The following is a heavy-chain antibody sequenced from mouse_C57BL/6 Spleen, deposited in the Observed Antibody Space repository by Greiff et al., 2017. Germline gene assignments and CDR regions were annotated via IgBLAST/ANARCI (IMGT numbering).Heavy chain of an antibody. Sequence: VKLQQPGAELVKPGASVKLSCKASGYTFTSYWMHWVKQRPGQGLEWIGMIHPNSGSTNYNEKFKSKATLTVDKSSSTAYMQLSSLTSEDSAVYYCARRGTTVVDYWGQGTTLTVSS. CDR3: ARRGTTVVDY. CDR2: IHPNSGST. D-gene: IGHD1-1*01. J-gene: IGHJ2*01. V-gene: IGHV1-64*01. CDR1: GYTFTSYW.